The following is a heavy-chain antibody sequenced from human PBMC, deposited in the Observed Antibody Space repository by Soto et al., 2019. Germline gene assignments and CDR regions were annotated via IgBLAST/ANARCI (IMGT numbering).Heavy chain of an antibody. V-gene: IGHV4-30-4*08. CDR1: GGSISSGGYY. J-gene: IGHJ5*02. D-gene: IGHD1-1*01. CDR3: ARGGVQNHNWFDP. Sequence: SETLSLTCTVSGGSISSGGYYWSWIRQHPGKGLEWIGYIYYSGSTYYNPSLKSRVTISVDTSKNQFSLKLSSVTAADTAVYYCARGGVQNHNWFDPWGQGTLVTVSS. CDR2: IYYSGST.